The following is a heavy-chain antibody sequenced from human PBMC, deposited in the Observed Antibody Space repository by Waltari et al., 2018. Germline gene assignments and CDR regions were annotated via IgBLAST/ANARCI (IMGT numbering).Heavy chain of an antibody. V-gene: IGHV4-39*07. D-gene: IGHD2-2*01. CDR2: VYYSGKS. CDR1: GGSITNGSHY. Sequence: QLQLQESGPGLVKPSETLSLTCTVSGGSITNGSHYWGWIRQPPGKGLAWIGSVYYSGKSHYNPALKSRVAISVDTSKNQFSLKVTSVTAADTAVYYCVRDPPAAPSDWGPGTLVIVSS. J-gene: IGHJ4*02. CDR3: VRDPPAAPSD.